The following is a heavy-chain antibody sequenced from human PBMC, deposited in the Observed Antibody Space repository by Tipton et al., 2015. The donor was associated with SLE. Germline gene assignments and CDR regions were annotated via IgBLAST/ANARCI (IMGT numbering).Heavy chain of an antibody. CDR1: GGSISSGSYY. D-gene: IGHD3-22*01. CDR3: ARGSGSYSLDY. CDR2: IYTSGST. V-gene: IGHV4-61*09. Sequence: TLSLTCTVSGGSISSGSYYWSWIRQPAGKGLEWIGHIYTSGSTNYNPSLRSRVTISVDTSENQFFLKLSSVTAADTAVYYCARGSGSYSLDYWGQGTLVTVSS. J-gene: IGHJ4*02.